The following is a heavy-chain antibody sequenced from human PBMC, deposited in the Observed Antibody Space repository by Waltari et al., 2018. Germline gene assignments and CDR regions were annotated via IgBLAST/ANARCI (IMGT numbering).Heavy chain of an antibody. CDR3: AKAEYSNLRKIKEYFQH. CDR2: ISFYGSIT. Sequence: QVQLVESGGGVVQPGRSLRLSCEASGFSFSSYAMHWVRQAPGKGLEWLTVISFYGSITFYADSVKGRFTFSRDNSKNTLCLEMNSLRPEDTAVYYCAKAEYSNLRKIKEYFQHWGQGTLVTVSS. J-gene: IGHJ1*01. D-gene: IGHD3-3*01. CDR1: GFSFSSYA. V-gene: IGHV3-30*01.